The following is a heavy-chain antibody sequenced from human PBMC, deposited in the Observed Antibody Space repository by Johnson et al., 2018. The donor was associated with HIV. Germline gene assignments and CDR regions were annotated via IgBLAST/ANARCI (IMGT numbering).Heavy chain of an antibody. Sequence: VTLVESGGDLVQPGGSLRLSCIGSGFTFSHNWMSWVRQAPGKGPEWVANINHDVSAIHYVDSVKGRFTISRDNAKRSLFLQMNSLGVEDTAVYFCGSLGDGHQKGAFEIWGHGTIVTVSS. D-gene: IGHD3-16*01. J-gene: IGHJ3*02. CDR3: GSLGDGHQKGAFEI. CDR2: INHDVSAI. CDR1: GFTFSHNW. V-gene: IGHV3-7*01.